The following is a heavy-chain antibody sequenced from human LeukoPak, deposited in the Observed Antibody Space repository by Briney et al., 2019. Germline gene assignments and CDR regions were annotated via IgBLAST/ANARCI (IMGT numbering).Heavy chain of an antibody. J-gene: IGHJ6*02. CDR3: AKGFSILTSKHYFYYHGFDV. D-gene: IGHD3-9*01. V-gene: IGHV3-43*02. CDR2: IGEDGSTT. Sequence: PGGSLRLSCAASGFTFGDYAMNWVRQAPGKGLEWVSLIGEDGSTTWYADSVKGRFTISRDNGKNSLYLHMNSLRPEDTALYYCAKGFSILTSKHYFYYHGFDVWGQGTPVTVSS. CDR1: GFTFGDYA.